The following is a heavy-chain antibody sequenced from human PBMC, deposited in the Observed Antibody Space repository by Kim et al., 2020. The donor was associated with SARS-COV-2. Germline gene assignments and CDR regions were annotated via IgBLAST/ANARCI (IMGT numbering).Heavy chain of an antibody. Sequence: SETLSLTCTVSGGSVSSGSYYWSWIRQPPGKGLEWIGYIYYRGSTNYNPSLKSRVTISGDTSKNQFSLKLSSVTAADTAVYYCAAAYNWNYYHSSGMYV. CDR2: IYYRGST. CDR3: AAAYNWNYYHSSGMYV. V-gene: IGHV4-61*01. D-gene: IGHD1-20*01. CDR1: GGSVSSGSYY. J-gene: IGHJ6*01.